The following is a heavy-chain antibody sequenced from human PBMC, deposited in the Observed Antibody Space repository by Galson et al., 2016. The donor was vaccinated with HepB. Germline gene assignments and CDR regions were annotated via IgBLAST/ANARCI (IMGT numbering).Heavy chain of an antibody. D-gene: IGHD3-10*01. CDR2: ISAHNGDT. CDR1: GYTFTTNG. Sequence: SVKVSCKASGYTFTTNGISWVRQAPGQGLEWMGWISAHNGDTNSPQKLQGRVTLTTDTSTRTAYMELGGLTSDDTAEDYCARDRDRSLDYWGHVTLVTVSS. J-gene: IGHJ4*01. CDR3: ARDRDRSLDY. V-gene: IGHV1-18*04.